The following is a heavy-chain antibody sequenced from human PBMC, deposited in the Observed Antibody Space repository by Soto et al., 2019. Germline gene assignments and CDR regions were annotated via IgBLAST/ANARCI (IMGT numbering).Heavy chain of an antibody. J-gene: IGHJ5*02. Sequence: PSETLSLTCTVSGGSISSSSYYWGWIRQPPGKGLEWIGSIYYSGSTYYNPSLKSRVTISVDTSKNQFSLKLSSVTAADTAVYYCARHTTDCSSTSCLNWFDPWGQGTLVTVSS. V-gene: IGHV4-39*01. CDR1: GGSISSSSYY. D-gene: IGHD2-2*01. CDR2: IYYSGST. CDR3: ARHTTDCSSTSCLNWFDP.